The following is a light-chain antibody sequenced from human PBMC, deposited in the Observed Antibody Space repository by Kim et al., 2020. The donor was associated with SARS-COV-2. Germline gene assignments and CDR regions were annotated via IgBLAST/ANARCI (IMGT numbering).Light chain of an antibody. CDR3: QHYYNWPRT. CDR2: DVS. Sequence: EIVMTQSPAPVSVSPGERATLSCRTSQNVRDTVAWYQQKPGQAPRLLIYDVSTRATGIPARFSGSGSGTDFSLTISSLESEDFVVYYCQHYYNWPRTFGQGTKVEIK. CDR1: QNVRDT. V-gene: IGKV3-15*01. J-gene: IGKJ1*01.